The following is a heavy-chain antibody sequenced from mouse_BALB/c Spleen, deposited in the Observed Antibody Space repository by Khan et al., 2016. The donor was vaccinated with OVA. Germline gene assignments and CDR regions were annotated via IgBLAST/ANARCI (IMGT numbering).Heavy chain of an antibody. CDR2: VSTGGGYT. CDR1: GFTFSTYG. CDR3: ARLAYYYDSEGFAY. Sequence: EVELVESGGDLVKPGGSLKLSCAASGFTFSTYGMSWVRPTPDKRLEWVATVSTGGGYTYYPDSVKGRFTISRDNAKNTLYLQMSILKSEDTAMFYCARLAYYYDSEGFAYWGQGTLVTGSA. V-gene: IGHV5-6*01. D-gene: IGHD1-1*01. J-gene: IGHJ3*01.